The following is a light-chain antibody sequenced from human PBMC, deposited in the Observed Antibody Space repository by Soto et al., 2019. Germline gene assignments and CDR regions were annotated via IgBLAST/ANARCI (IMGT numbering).Light chain of an antibody. CDR3: QQYGSSPIT. J-gene: IGKJ5*01. CDR2: GSS. CDR1: QSISTSY. Sequence: EIVLTHSPGTLSLSPCERATLSSSASQSISTSYLAWYQQKPGQAPRLLIYGSSSRATGIPDRLSGSGSGTDFTLTISRLEPEDFAVYYCQQYGSSPITFGQGTRLEIK. V-gene: IGKV3-20*01.